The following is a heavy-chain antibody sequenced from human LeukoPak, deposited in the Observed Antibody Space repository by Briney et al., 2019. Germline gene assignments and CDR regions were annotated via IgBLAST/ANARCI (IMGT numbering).Heavy chain of an antibody. Sequence: GGSLRLSCAASGFTFSNYAMHWVRQAPGKGLEWVALISYDGSNKYYADSVKGRFTVSRDDSKNTLYLQMNSLRAEDTAVYFWARVTAVVTPIDSWGQGTLVTVSS. CDR3: ARVTAVVTPIDS. V-gene: IGHV3-30-3*01. J-gene: IGHJ5*01. D-gene: IGHD4-23*01. CDR1: GFTFSNYA. CDR2: ISYDGSNK.